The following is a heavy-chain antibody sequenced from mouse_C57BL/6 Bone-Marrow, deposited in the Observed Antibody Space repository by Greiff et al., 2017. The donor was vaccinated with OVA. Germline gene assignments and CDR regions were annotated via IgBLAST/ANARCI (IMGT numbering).Heavy chain of an antibody. CDR3: ASRGGYYPHWYFDV. CDR2: IYPGSGNT. J-gene: IGHJ1*03. Sequence: VQLQQSGAELVRPGASVKLSCKASGYTFTDYYINWVKQRPGQGLEWIARIYPGSGNTYYNEKFKGKATLTAEKSSSTAYMQLSSLTSEDSAVYFCASRGGYYPHWYFDVWGTGTTVTVSS. D-gene: IGHD2-3*01. V-gene: IGHV1-76*01. CDR1: GYTFTDYY.